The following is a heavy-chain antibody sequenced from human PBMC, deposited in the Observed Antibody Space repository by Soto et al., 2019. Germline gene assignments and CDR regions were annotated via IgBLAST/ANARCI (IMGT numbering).Heavy chain of an antibody. J-gene: IGHJ4*02. Sequence: SLRLSCAASGFTFSSYSMNWVRQAPGKGLEWVSSISSSSSYIYYADSVKGRFTISRDNAKNSLYLQMNSLRAEDTAVYYCARGSSSWYDFDYWGQGTLVTVSS. V-gene: IGHV3-21*01. CDR3: ARGSSSWYDFDY. D-gene: IGHD6-13*01. CDR1: GFTFSSYS. CDR2: ISSSSSYI.